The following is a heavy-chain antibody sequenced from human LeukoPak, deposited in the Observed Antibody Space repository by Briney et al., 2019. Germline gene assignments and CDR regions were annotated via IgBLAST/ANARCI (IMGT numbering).Heavy chain of an antibody. CDR1: GFSFSTSRVG. V-gene: IGHV2-5*02. Sequence: SGPTRANPTQTVTPTCTFPGFSFSTSRVGVACIRQPPGQALEWLALHSWDDDKRYCPSLKSRLTITKDTYKNQEVLTMADMDPVDTATYFCAHLPYRISWHRDFQHWGQGTLVTVSS. CDR2: HSWDDDK. CDR3: AHLPYRISWHRDFQH. J-gene: IGHJ1*01. D-gene: IGHD6-13*01.